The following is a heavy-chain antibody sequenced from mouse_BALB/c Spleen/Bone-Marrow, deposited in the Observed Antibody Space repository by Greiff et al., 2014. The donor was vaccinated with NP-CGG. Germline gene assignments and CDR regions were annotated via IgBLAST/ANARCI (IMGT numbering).Heavy chain of an antibody. D-gene: IGHD2-4*01. J-gene: IGHJ3*01. V-gene: IGHV1-7*01. CDR1: GCTFTSYW. CDR3: AREGDYDGFAY. Sequence: QVQLKESGAELAKPGASVKMSCKASGCTFTSYWMHWVKQRPGQGLEWIGYINPSTGYTEYNQKFKDKATLTADKSSSTAYMQLSSLTSEDSAAYYCAREGDYDGFAYWGQGTLVTVSA. CDR2: INPSTGYT.